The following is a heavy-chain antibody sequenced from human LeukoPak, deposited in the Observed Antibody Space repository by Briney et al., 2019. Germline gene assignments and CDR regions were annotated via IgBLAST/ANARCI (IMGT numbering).Heavy chain of an antibody. D-gene: IGHD3-22*01. CDR1: GYTLTELS. V-gene: IGHV1-2*06. J-gene: IGHJ4*02. CDR3: AREGIDSSGYYYSSFDY. Sequence: ASVKVSCKVSGYTLTELSMHWVRQAPGQGLEWMGRINPNSGGTNYAQKFQGRVTMTRDTSISTAYMELSRLRSDDTAVYYCAREGIDSSGYYYSSFDYWGQGTLVTVSS. CDR2: INPNSGGT.